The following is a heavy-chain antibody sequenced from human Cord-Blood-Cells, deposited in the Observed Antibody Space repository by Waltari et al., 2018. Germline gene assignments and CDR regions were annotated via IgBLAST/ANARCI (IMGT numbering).Heavy chain of an antibody. Sequence: QVQLQQWGAGLLKPSETLSLTCAVYGGSFSGYYWSWIRQPPGKGLEWIGEINHSGSTNKNPSLKSRVYTAVDTSKNQFSLKLSSVTAAETAVYDCARVGYCSSTSCYTGRWYFDLWGRGTLVTVSS. V-gene: IGHV4-34*01. CDR1: GGSFSGYY. CDR2: INHSGST. J-gene: IGHJ2*01. D-gene: IGHD2-2*02. CDR3: ARVGYCSSTSCYTGRWYFDL.